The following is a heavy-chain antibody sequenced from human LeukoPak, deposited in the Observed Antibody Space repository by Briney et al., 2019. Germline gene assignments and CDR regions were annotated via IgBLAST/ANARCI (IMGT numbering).Heavy chain of an antibody. CDR2: IYYSGST. Sequence: PSQTLSLTCTVSGVSISSGGYYWSWIRQRPGKGLEWIGYIYYSGSTYYNPSLKSRVTISVDTSKNQFSLKLSSVTAADTAVYYCAVYPSAVAGFDYWGQGTLVTVSS. CDR3: AVYPSAVAGFDY. D-gene: IGHD6-19*01. CDR1: GVSISSGGYY. J-gene: IGHJ4*02. V-gene: IGHV4-31*03.